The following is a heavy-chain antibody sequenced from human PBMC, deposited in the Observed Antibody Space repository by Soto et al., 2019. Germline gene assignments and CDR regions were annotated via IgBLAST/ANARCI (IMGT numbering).Heavy chain of an antibody. CDR3: AREGIAVAGKDNYYYYYGMDV. J-gene: IGHJ6*02. CDR2: ISSSSSTI. D-gene: IGHD6-19*01. Sequence: PRLSCAASGFTFSSYSMNWVRQAPGKGLEWVSYISSSSSTIYYADSVKGRFTISRDNAKNSLDLQMNSLRDEDTAVYYCAREGIAVAGKDNYYYYYGMDVWGQGTTVTVSS. CDR1: GFTFSSYS. V-gene: IGHV3-48*02.